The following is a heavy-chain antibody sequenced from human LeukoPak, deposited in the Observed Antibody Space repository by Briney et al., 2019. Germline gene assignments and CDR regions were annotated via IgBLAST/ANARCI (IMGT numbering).Heavy chain of an antibody. D-gene: IGHD3-9*01. V-gene: IGHV3-74*01. Sequence: PGGSLRLSCAVSGFTFSSYWMHWVRQAPGKGLVWVSRINSDGSYTNYADSVKGRFTISRDNSKNTLYLQMNSLRAEDTAVYYCAKARNVLRYFDWLPDYWGQGTLVTVSS. J-gene: IGHJ4*02. CDR1: GFTFSSYW. CDR2: INSDGSYT. CDR3: AKARNVLRYFDWLPDY.